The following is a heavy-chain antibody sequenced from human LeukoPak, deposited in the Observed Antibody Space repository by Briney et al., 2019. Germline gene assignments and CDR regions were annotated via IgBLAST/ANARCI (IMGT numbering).Heavy chain of an antibody. V-gene: IGHV3-23*01. Sequence: GGSLRLSCAASGFTFSSYAMSWVRQAPGKGLEWVSAISGSGGSTYYADSVKGRFTISRDNSKNTPYLQMNSLRAEDTAVYYCAKEYDFWSGMNLDYWGQGTLVTVSS. D-gene: IGHD3-3*01. CDR1: GFTFSSYA. J-gene: IGHJ4*02. CDR2: ISGSGGST. CDR3: AKEYDFWSGMNLDY.